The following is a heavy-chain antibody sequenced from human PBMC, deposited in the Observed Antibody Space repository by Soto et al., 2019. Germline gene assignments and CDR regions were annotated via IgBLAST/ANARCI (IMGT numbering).Heavy chain of an antibody. J-gene: IGHJ4*02. Sequence: GGSLRLSCAASGFTFSSYDMRWVRQAPGKGLEWVSSISASGGLTHYADFVQGRFVTSRDQSSNTLYLEMKSLRVEDTAIYYCAKVGLFDGNKPITFEFWGQGALVTVSS. D-gene: IGHD3-10*01. V-gene: IGHV3-23*01. CDR2: ISASGGLT. CDR3: AKVGLFDGNKPITFEF. CDR1: GFTFSSYD.